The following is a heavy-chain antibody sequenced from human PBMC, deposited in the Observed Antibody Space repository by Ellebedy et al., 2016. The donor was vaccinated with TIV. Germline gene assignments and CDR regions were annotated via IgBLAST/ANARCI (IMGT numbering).Heavy chain of an antibody. CDR3: ARQPPLNVMVRGVLSFDY. CDR1: GGSISISSSNHY. V-gene: IGHV4-39*01. Sequence: MPSETLSLTCSVSGGSISISSSNHYWGWVRQPPGKGLEWIGSFSYRGYTYYTPSLKSRATVSGDTSKNQFSLKLTSVTAADTAVYYCARQPPLNVMVRGVLSFDYWGQGTLVAVSS. J-gene: IGHJ4*02. CDR2: FSYRGYT. D-gene: IGHD3-10*01.